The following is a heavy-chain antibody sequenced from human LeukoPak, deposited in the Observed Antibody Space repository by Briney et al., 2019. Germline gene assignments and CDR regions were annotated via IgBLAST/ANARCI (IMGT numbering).Heavy chain of an antibody. Sequence: PGGSLRLSCAASGFTFSTYTMNWVRQAPGKGLEWVSSISTSSSSKNYAGSLKGRFTISRDNAKNSLYLQMSTLRAKDTAVYYCARDGEAARSFDYWGQGTLVTVSS. CDR3: ARDGEAARSFDY. J-gene: IGHJ4*02. D-gene: IGHD6-6*01. CDR1: GFTFSTYT. V-gene: IGHV3-21*01. CDR2: ISTSSSSK.